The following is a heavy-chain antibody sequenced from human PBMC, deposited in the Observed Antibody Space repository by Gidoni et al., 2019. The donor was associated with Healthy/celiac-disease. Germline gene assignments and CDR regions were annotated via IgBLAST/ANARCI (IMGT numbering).Heavy chain of an antibody. Sequence: EVQLLESGGGLVQPGGSLRLSCAASGFTFSSYSMSWVRQAPGKGREWVSAISGSGGSTYYADSVKGRLTISRENSKNTLYLQMNSLRAEDTAVYYCAKHYYDSSGYYSYYYYGMDVWGQGTTVTVSS. CDR1: GFTFSSYS. CDR3: AKHYYDSSGYYSYYYYGMDV. CDR2: ISGSGGST. D-gene: IGHD3-22*01. V-gene: IGHV3-23*01. J-gene: IGHJ6*02.